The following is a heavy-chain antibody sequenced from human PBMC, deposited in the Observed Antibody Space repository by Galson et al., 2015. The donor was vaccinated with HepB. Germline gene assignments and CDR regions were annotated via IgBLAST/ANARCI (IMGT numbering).Heavy chain of an antibody. V-gene: IGHV3-30*03. CDR2: ISYDGSNK. CDR3: ARLNWNYLDNWFDP. J-gene: IGHJ5*02. D-gene: IGHD1-7*01. CDR1: GFTFSSYG. Sequence: SLRLSCAASGFTFSSYGMHWVRQALGKGLEWVAVISYDGSNKYYADSVKGRFTISRDNSKNTLYLQMNSLRAEDTAVYYCARLNWNYLDNWFDPWGQGTLVTVSS.